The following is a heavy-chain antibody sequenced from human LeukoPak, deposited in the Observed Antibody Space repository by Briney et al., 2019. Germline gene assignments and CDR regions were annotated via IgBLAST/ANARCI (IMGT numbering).Heavy chain of an antibody. Sequence: KPGGSLRLSCAASGFTFSTYSMNWVRQAPGQGLEWVSSISSSSSYIYYADSVKGRFTISRDNAKNSLFLQMNSLRAEDTAEYYCARDEVCDFWGQGTLVTVSS. D-gene: IGHD1-14*01. CDR3: ARDEVCDF. J-gene: IGHJ4*02. V-gene: IGHV3-21*01. CDR1: GFTFSTYS. CDR2: ISSSSSYI.